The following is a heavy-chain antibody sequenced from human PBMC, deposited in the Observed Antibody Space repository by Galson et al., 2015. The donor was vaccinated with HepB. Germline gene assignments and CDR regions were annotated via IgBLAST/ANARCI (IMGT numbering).Heavy chain of an antibody. CDR2: IYCDGSNT. CDR3: ARGSISRLDY. CDR1: GFSFSSYG. D-gene: IGHD6-6*01. V-gene: IGHV3-64*02. J-gene: IGHJ4*02. Sequence: SLRLSCAASGFSFSSYGMHWVRQAPGKGLECVSAIYCDGSNTYYVDSVKGRFTISRDNSKNMPYLQMDSLRPEDMAVYYCARGSISRLDYWGQGTLVTVSS.